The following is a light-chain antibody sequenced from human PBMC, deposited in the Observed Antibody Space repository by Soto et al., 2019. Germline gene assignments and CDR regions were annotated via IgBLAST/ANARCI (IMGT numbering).Light chain of an antibody. CDR2: DVT. J-gene: IGLJ1*01. CDR1: SSDVGDNNY. Sequence: QSVLTQPASVSGSPGQSITISCTGTSSDVGDNNYVSWYQQHPGKAPKLMIYDVTHRPPGISNRFSGSKSGNTASLTISGLQAEDEADYYCSSYTSSSTLYVFGTGTKVTVL. V-gene: IGLV2-14*01. CDR3: SSYTSSSTLYV.